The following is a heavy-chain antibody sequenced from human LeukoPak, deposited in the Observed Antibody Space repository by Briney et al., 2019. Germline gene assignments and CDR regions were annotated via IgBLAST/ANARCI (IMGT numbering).Heavy chain of an antibody. J-gene: IGHJ4*02. CDR2: ISNSVSTI. D-gene: IGHD6-19*01. V-gene: IGHV3-48*03. CDR3: ARASIAVSFYDY. Sequence: PGGSLRLSCAASGFTFSNYEMNWVRQAPGKGLEWVSYISNSVSTIYYADSVNGRFTISRDNAKNSLYLQMESLRAEDTAVYYCARASIAVSFYDYWGQGTLVTVSS. CDR1: GFTFSNYE.